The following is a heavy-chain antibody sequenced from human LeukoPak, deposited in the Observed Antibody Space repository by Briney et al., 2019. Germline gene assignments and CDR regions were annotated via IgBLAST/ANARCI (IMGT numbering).Heavy chain of an antibody. J-gene: IGHJ4*02. CDR3: ARCEAGYSYGEFDY. CDR1: GGSISSHY. V-gene: IGHV4-59*11. Sequence: PSETLSLTCTVSGGSISSHYWSWIRQPPGKGLEWIGYIYYSGSTNYNPSLKSRVTISVDTSKNQFSLKLSSVTAADTAVYYCARCEAGYSYGEFDYWGQGTPVTVSS. CDR2: IYYSGST. D-gene: IGHD5-18*01.